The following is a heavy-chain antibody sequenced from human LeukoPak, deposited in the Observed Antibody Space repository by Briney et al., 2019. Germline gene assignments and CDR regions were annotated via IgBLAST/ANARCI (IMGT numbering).Heavy chain of an antibody. J-gene: IGHJ4*02. CDR1: GGTFSSYA. V-gene: IGHV1-69*01. CDR3: ATERIVLMVYAIINYFDY. D-gene: IGHD2-8*01. Sequence: SSVKVSCKASGGTFSSYAMSWVRQAPGQGLEWMGGIIPIFGTANYAQKFQGRVTITADESTSTAYMELSSLRSEDTAVYYCATERIVLMVYAIINYFDYWGQGTLVTVSS. CDR2: IIPIFGTA.